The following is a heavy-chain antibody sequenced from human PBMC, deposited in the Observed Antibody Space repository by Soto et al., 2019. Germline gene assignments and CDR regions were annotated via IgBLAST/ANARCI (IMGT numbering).Heavy chain of an antibody. Sequence: GGSLRLSCAASGFTFSYYWMNWLSQDSGKGLEWVANITPDGSETFYADSLKGRLTISRDNSKHSLSLHMDSPRAEDTAVYYCARDRERMTIGHRIARGAMDVLGQGTRVT. CDR1: GFTFSYYW. CDR2: ITPDGSET. CDR3: ARDRERMTIGHRIARGAMDV. V-gene: IGHV3-7*03. D-gene: IGHD1-1*01. J-gene: IGHJ3*01.